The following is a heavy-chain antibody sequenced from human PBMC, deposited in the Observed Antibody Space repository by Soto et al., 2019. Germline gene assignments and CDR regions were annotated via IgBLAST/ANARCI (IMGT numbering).Heavy chain of an antibody. D-gene: IGHD2-2*01. Sequence: GASVKVSCKASGYTFTSYGISWVRQAPGQGLEWMGWISAYNGNTNYAQKLQGRVTMTTDTSTSTAYMELRSLRSDDTAVYYCARDHGIVVVPAGEFDPGGQGTLVTVSS. CDR3: ARDHGIVVVPAGEFDP. V-gene: IGHV1-18*01. J-gene: IGHJ5*02. CDR2: ISAYNGNT. CDR1: GYTFTSYG.